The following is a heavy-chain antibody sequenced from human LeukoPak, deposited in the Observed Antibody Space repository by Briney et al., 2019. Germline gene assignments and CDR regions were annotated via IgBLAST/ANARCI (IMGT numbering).Heavy chain of an antibody. Sequence: SQTLSLTCVISGDSVSSNSAAWNWIRQSPSRGLEWLGRTYYRSKWYYDYSVAVKSRVTINPDTSKNQFSLQLSSVTPEDTAVYYCARDRWDLGRSYDYWGQGTLVTVSS. J-gene: IGHJ4*02. CDR2: TYYRSKWYY. CDR3: ARDRWDLGRSYDY. CDR1: GDSVSSNSAA. D-gene: IGHD1-26*01. V-gene: IGHV6-1*01.